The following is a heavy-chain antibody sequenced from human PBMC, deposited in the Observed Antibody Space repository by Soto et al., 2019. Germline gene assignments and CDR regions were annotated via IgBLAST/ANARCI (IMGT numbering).Heavy chain of an antibody. CDR1: GGTLSSYT. Sequence: WASVKVSCKASGGTLSSYTISWVRQAPGQGLEWMGRIIPILGIANYAQKFQGRVTITADKSTSTAYMELSSLRSEDTAVYYCESRYSGYDAYWSQGTLVTVSS. J-gene: IGHJ4*02. CDR2: IIPILGIA. D-gene: IGHD5-12*01. V-gene: IGHV1-69*02. CDR3: ESRYSGYDAY.